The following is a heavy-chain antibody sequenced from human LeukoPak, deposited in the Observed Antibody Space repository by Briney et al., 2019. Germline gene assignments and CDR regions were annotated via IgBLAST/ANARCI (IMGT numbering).Heavy chain of an antibody. J-gene: IGHJ4*02. V-gene: IGHV4-39*01. CDR3: ARCGYYDFWSGYNPATFDY. CDR1: GGSISSSSYY. CDR2: IYYSGST. Sequence: KPSETLSLTCTVSGGSISSSSYYWGWIRQPPGKGLEWIGSIYYSGSTYYNPSLKSRVTISLDTSKNQFSLKLSSVTAADTAVYYCARCGYYDFWSGYNPATFDYWGQGTLVTVSS. D-gene: IGHD3-3*01.